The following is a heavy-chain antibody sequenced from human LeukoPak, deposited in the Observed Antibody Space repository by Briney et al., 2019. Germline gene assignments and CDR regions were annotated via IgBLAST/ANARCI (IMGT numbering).Heavy chain of an antibody. CDR3: ARGISSRYDILTG. D-gene: IGHD3-9*01. Sequence: PSQTLSLTCAVSGGSISSGGYSWSWIRQPPGKGLEWIGEINHSGSTNYNPSLKSRVTISVDTSKNQFSLKLSSVTAADTAVYYCARGISSRYDILTGWGQGTLVTVSS. CDR1: GGSISSGGYS. CDR2: INHSGST. V-gene: IGHV4-30-2*01. J-gene: IGHJ4*02.